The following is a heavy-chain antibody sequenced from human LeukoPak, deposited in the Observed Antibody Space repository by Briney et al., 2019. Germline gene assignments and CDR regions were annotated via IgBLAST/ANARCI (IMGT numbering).Heavy chain of an antibody. J-gene: IGHJ5*02. V-gene: IGHV4-34*01. CDR1: GVSLSGYS. CDR2: LNHSGSN. Sequence: SEALSLTCAVYGVSLSGYSWTWIRQPPGKGLEWLGELNHSGSNNYNPALKSRVTISIDTSNNPFSLKLSSVTAADTAVYYCARRIDPWGQGTLVTVSS. CDR3: ARRIDP.